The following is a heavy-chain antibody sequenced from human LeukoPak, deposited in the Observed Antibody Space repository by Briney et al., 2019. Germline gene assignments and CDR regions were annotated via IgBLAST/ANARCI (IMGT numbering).Heavy chain of an antibody. CDR2: IYYSGST. CDR1: GGSISSYY. Sequence: PSETLSLTCTVYGGSISSYYWSWIRQPPGKGLEWIGYIYYSGSTNYNPSLKSRVTISVDTSKNQFSLKLSSVTAADTAVYYCARGGSSGWSDYWGQGTLVTVSS. V-gene: IGHV4-59*08. J-gene: IGHJ4*02. D-gene: IGHD6-19*01. CDR3: ARGGSSGWSDY.